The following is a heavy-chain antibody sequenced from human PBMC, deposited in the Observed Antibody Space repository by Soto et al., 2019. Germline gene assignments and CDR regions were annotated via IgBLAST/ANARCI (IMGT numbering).Heavy chain of an antibody. CDR2: IYYSGST. Sequence: PSETLSLTCAVSGGSISSGGYYWSWIRQHPGKGLEWIGYIYYSGSTYYNPSLKSRVTISVDTSKNQFSLKLSSVTAADTAVYYCARDPPLMSTVTTLGSFFAYWGQGTLVTVSS. CDR3: ARDPPLMSTVTTLGSFFAY. J-gene: IGHJ4*02. D-gene: IGHD4-17*01. CDR1: GGSISSGGYY. V-gene: IGHV4-31*11.